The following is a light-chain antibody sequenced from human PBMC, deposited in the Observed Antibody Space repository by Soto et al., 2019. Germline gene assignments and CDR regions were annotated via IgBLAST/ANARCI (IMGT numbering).Light chain of an antibody. V-gene: IGKV1-5*01. CDR1: QSISTL. Sequence: DIQMTLSPSTLYASVGYRVTITCRASQSISTLLAWYQQKPGKAPELLISDASSLESGVPSRFSGSGSGAEFTLTISSLQPDDFATYYCQQYNSYSLWTFGQGAKVDIK. CDR3: QQYNSYSLWT. CDR2: DAS. J-gene: IGKJ1*01.